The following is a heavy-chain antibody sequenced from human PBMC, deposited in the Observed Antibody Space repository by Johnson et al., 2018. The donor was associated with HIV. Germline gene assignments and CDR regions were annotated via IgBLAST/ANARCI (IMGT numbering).Heavy chain of an antibody. CDR1: GFTISGFY. D-gene: IGHD5-18*01. Sequence: VQLVESGGGLVQPGGSLRLSCAASGFTISGFYMSWVRQAPGKVPECLSVVSSGGTSYYADSVRGRFTVSRDNSKSTLYLQMNSLRAEDTAVYYCARAYTYGAFDIWGQGTMVTVSS. CDR2: VSSGGTS. J-gene: IGHJ3*02. V-gene: IGHV3-66*01. CDR3: ARAYTYGAFDI.